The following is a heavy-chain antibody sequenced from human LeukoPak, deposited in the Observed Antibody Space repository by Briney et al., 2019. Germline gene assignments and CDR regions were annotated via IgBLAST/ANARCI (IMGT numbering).Heavy chain of an antibody. CDR3: ARRRGSGSYDAFDI. D-gene: IGHD3-10*01. Sequence: SETLSLTCTVSAGSISSYYWSWIRQPPGKGLEWIGYIYYSGSTNYNPSLKSRVTISVDTSKNQFSLKLSSVTAADTAVYYCARRRGSGSYDAFDIWGQGTMVTVSS. CDR2: IYYSGST. CDR1: AGSISSYY. V-gene: IGHV4-59*08. J-gene: IGHJ3*02.